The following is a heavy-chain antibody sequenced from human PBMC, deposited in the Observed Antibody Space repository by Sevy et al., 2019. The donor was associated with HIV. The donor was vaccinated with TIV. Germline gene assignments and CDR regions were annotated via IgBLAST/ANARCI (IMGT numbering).Heavy chain of an antibody. CDR3: ARRNDFDI. Sequence: SETLSLTCTVSGGSINSDHWNWIRQPPGKGLEWIGYVYYTGGPNYNPPLKNRVTISVDRTKNQFSLKLTSVTAADTAVYYCARRNDFDIWGQGTMVTVSS. J-gene: IGHJ3*02. V-gene: IGHV4-59*08. CDR2: VYYTGGP. CDR1: GGSINSDH.